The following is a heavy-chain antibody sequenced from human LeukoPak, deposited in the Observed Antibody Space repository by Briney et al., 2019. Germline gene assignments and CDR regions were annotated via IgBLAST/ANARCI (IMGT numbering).Heavy chain of an antibody. J-gene: IGHJ4*02. CDR2: IIPIFGTA. Sequence: SVKVSCKASGGTFSSYAISWVRQAPGQGLEWMGGIIPIFGTANYAQKFQGRVTITADESTSTANMELSSLRSEDTAVYYCARDSGLMGSYYFDYWGQGTLVTVSS. CDR1: GGTFSSYA. V-gene: IGHV1-69*13. CDR3: ARDSGLMGSYYFDY. D-gene: IGHD6-6*01.